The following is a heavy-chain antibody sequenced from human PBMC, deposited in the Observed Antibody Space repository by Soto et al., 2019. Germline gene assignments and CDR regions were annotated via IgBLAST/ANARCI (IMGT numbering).Heavy chain of an antibody. Sequence: ASVKVSCKASGYTFTSYGIIWVRQAPGQGLEWMGWISAYNGNTNYAQKLQGRVTMTTDTSTSTAYMELRSLRSDDTAVYYCARDRIGYSGYDSDYWGQGTLVTVPQ. V-gene: IGHV1-18*01. CDR2: ISAYNGNT. CDR1: GYTFTSYG. CDR3: ARDRIGYSGYDSDY. J-gene: IGHJ4*02. D-gene: IGHD5-12*01.